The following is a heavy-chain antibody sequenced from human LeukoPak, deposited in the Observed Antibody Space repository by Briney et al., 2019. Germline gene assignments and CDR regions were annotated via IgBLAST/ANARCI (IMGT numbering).Heavy chain of an antibody. CDR1: GYSFAIYW. Sequence: GESLKISCKCSGYSFAIYWIAWVRQMPGKGLGWMGIIYPGDSDTRYSPSFQGQVTISVDTSITTAYLQWSSLKASDTAMYYCARFHDYAVDYWGQGTLLTVSS. J-gene: IGHJ4*02. CDR2: IYPGDSDT. D-gene: IGHD5-12*01. CDR3: ARFHDYAVDY. V-gene: IGHV5-51*01.